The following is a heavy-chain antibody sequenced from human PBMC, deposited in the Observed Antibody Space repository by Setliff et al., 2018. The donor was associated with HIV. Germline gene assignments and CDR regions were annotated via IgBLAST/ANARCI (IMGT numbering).Heavy chain of an antibody. J-gene: IGHJ4*02. CDR1: GDSISSGSYF. CDR3: VRRVSHGSQPSYFDY. CDR2: ISTTGST. V-gene: IGHV4-61*09. D-gene: IGHD3-10*01. Sequence: PSETLSLTCTVSGDSISSGSYFWIWIRQPAGKGLGWIGHISTTGSTNYNPSLKSRVIMSVDTSRNQFSLKLSSVTAADTAVYFCVRRVSHGSQPSYFDYWGQGTLVTVSS.